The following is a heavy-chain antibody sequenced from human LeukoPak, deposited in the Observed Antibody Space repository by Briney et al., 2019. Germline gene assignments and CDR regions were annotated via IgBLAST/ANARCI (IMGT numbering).Heavy chain of an antibody. V-gene: IGHV3-21*01. CDR3: ARCTTGRTFGSLREIKRSREIDY. J-gene: IGHJ4*02. Sequence: GGSLRLSCAASGFTFSSYSMNWVRQAPGKGLEWVSSISSSSSNIYYADSVKGRFTISRDDAKNSLYLQMNSLRVEDTAVYYCARCTTGRTFGSLREIKRSREIDYWGQGTLVTVSS. CDR2: ISSSSSNI. D-gene: IGHD1-1*01. CDR1: GFTFSSYS.